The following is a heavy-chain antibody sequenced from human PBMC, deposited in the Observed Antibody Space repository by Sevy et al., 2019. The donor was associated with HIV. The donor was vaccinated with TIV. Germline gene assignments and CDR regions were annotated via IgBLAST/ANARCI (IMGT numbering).Heavy chain of an antibody. D-gene: IGHD2-15*01. Sequence: GESLKISCAASGFSFSNYWMSWVRQAPGKGLEWVANIKRDGSEKYYVASVKGRFTISRDNAKTSLFLQMNSLRGEDTAVYYCARDCRIASCLWGMDVWGQGTTVTVSS. CDR2: IKRDGSEK. V-gene: IGHV3-7*03. J-gene: IGHJ6*02. CDR1: GFSFSNYW. CDR3: ARDCRIASCLWGMDV.